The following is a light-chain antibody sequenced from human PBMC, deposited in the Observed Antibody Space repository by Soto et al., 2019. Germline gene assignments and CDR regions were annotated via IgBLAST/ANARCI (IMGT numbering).Light chain of an antibody. J-gene: IGKJ1*01. CDR3: QQYDSSPVT. V-gene: IGKV3-20*01. CDR1: QSVSSSY. Sequence: EIVLTQSPGTLSLSPGERATLSCRASQSVSSSYLAWYQQKPGQAPRLLIYGASSRATGIPDRVSGSGSGTDVSLTISSLATEDFAVYYCQQYDSSPVTFGHGTKVEIK. CDR2: GAS.